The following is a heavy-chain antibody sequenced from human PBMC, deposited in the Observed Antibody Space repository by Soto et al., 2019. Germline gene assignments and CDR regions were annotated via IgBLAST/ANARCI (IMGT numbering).Heavy chain of an antibody. CDR3: ATYSYSPIVRVRFDY. CDR1: DFAFSNAW. CDR2: IKSRALGGTT. V-gene: IGHV3-15*07. D-gene: IGHD3-22*01. Sequence: EVQLVESGGGLVKPGGSLTLSCAASDFAFSNAWINWVRQAPGKGLEWVGRIKSRALGGTTDVAAPFRGRFAITRDDSRNMVYMQMKNLNTEDTAVYYCATYSYSPIVRVRFDYWGHGTLVTVSS. J-gene: IGHJ4*01.